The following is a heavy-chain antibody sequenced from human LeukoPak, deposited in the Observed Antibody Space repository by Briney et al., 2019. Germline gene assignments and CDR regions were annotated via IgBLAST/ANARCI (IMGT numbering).Heavy chain of an antibody. J-gene: IGHJ4*02. CDR1: GFAYNSYV. V-gene: IGHV3-23*01. D-gene: IGHD1-26*01. Sequence: GGSLRLSCAASGFAYNSYVMSWVRQAPGKGLEGVSGISGSGDTTYYADSVKGRFTISRDNSKNTLFLQMNSLRAEDTAKYYCAKHREWQLRCFEYWGQGILVTVSP. CDR2: ISGSGDTT. CDR3: AKHREWQLRCFEY.